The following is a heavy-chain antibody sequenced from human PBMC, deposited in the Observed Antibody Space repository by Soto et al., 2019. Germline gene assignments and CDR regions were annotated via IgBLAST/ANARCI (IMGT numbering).Heavy chain of an antibody. D-gene: IGHD3-3*01. Sequence: QVQLQESGPGLVKTSETLSLTCSVSGGSISSYYWSWIRQSPGKGLEWIGYIYYRGSTNYNPSLKSRVTISXXTXKIXFSLKLRSVTAADTAVYYCARDSTSVGSGWGYFDYWGQGTLVTVSS. CDR1: GGSISSYY. CDR2: IYYRGST. CDR3: ARDSTSVGSGWGYFDY. J-gene: IGHJ4*02. V-gene: IGHV4-59*01.